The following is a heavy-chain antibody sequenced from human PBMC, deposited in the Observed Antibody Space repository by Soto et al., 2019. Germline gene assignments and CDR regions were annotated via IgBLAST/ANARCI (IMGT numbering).Heavy chain of an antibody. V-gene: IGHV1-69*13. Sequence: GDSVKVCCKASGGAFSSYAISLVRQAPGQGLEWIGGIIPIFGTANYAQKFQGRVTITADESTSTAYMELSSLRSEDTAVYYCAGESKSGYSYGLTYFGYDYWGQGTMVTVSS. D-gene: IGHD5-18*01. CDR2: IIPIFGTA. CDR3: AGESKSGYSYGLTYFGYDY. J-gene: IGHJ4*02. CDR1: GGAFSSYA.